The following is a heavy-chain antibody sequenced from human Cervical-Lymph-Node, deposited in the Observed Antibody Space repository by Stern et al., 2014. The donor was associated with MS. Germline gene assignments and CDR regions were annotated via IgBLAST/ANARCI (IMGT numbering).Heavy chain of an antibody. V-gene: IGHV3-53*01. D-gene: IGHD1-1*01. CDR3: ARDTSSPERSDW. CDR1: GFTVSRDY. J-gene: IGHJ4*02. Sequence: EVQLVESGGGVIQPGGSLRLSCTASGFTVSRDYMTWVRQAPGKGLEWVSLITNVGIAFYTDCVKGGYTISRDASRNTVYLHMTSLRAEDTAMYYCARDTSSPERSDWWGQGTLVTVSS. CDR2: ITNVGIA.